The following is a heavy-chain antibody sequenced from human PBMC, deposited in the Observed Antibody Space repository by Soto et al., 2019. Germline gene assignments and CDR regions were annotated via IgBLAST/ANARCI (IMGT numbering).Heavy chain of an antibody. J-gene: IGHJ6*02. D-gene: IGHD2-15*01. CDR2: IIPIFGTA. CDR3: ARSQGGSSSLDIYYYYYYGMDV. Sequence: QVQLVQSGAEVKKPGSSMKVSCKAPGGTFSSYAISWVRQAPGQGLEWMGGIIPIFGTAKYAQKFQGRVTITADESTSTGYTELSSLRSEDTAVYYCARSQGGSSSLDIYYYYYYGMDVWGQGTTVTVSS. CDR1: GGTFSSYA. V-gene: IGHV1-69*01.